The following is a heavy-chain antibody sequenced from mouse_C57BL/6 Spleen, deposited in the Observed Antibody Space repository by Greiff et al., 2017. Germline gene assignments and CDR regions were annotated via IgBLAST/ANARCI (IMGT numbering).Heavy chain of an antibody. J-gene: IGHJ4*01. CDR3: ARGDFYYYAMDY. Sequence: QVQLKQSGPGLVQPSQSLSITCTVSGFSLTSYGVHWVRQSPGKGLEWLGVIWRGGSTDYNAAFISRLSISKDNSKSQVFYKMNSLQADDTAIYYCARGDFYYYAMDYWGQGTSVTVSS. CDR2: IWRGGST. V-gene: IGHV2-2*01. CDR1: GFSLTSYG.